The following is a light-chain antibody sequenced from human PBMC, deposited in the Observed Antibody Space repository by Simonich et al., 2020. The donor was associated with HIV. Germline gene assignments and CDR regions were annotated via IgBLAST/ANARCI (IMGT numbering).Light chain of an antibody. Sequence: QSALTQPASVSGSPGQSITISCTGTSSDVGGYNYFSWYQQQPGKAPKLMIYDVSKRPSGVSNRFSGSKSGNTASLTISGLQAEDEADYYCCSYAGSSTWVFGGGTKLTVL. CDR2: DVS. CDR3: CSYAGSSTWV. J-gene: IGLJ3*02. CDR1: SSDVGGYNY. V-gene: IGLV2-23*02.